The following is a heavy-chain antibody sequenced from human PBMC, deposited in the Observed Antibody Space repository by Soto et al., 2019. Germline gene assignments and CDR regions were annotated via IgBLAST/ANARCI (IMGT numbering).Heavy chain of an antibody. Sequence: QVQLVQSGAEVKKPGSSVKVSCKASGGTFSSYAISWVRQAPGQGLEWMGGLIPIFGTANYAQKFQGRVTITADESTSTAYMELSSLRSEDTAVYYCARDSQIAAAGTYYYYGMDVWGQGTTVTVSS. J-gene: IGHJ6*02. CDR1: GGTFSSYA. CDR3: ARDSQIAAAGTYYYYGMDV. V-gene: IGHV1-69*01. CDR2: LIPIFGTA. D-gene: IGHD6-13*01.